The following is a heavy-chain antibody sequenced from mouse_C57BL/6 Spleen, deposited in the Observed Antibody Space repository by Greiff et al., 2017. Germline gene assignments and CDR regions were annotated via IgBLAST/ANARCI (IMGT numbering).Heavy chain of an antibody. CDR2: IYPGDGDT. CDR3: ARLGDYEDY. D-gene: IGHD2-4*01. Sequence: QVQLKQSGPELVKPGASVKISCKASGYAFSSSWMNWVKQRPGTGLEWIGRIYPGDGDTNYNGKFKGKATLTADKSSSTAYMQLSSLTSEDSAVYFCARLGDYEDYWGQGTTLTVSS. V-gene: IGHV1-82*01. CDR1: GYAFSSSW. J-gene: IGHJ2*01.